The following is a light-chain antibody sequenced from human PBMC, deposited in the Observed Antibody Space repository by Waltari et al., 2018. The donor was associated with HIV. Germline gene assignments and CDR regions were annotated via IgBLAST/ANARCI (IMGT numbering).Light chain of an antibody. V-gene: IGLV3-10*01. CDR1: ALPKKY. Sequence: SYELPQPPSVSVSPGQTARITCSGDALPKKYPYCYQQKSAQAPVLVIYEDNKRPSGIPERFSGSSSGTMATLTISGAQVEDEADYYCYSTDSSGNHRGVFGGGTKLTVL. CDR3: YSTDSSGNHRGV. J-gene: IGLJ2*01. CDR2: EDN.